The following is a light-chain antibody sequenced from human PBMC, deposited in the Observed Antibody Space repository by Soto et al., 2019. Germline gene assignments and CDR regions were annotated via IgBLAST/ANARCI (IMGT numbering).Light chain of an antibody. V-gene: IGKV3-20*01. CDR1: QSVSSSY. Sequence: EIVLTQSPGTLSLSPGERATLSCRASQSVSSSYLAWHQQKPGHAPRLLIYDASSRATGLPDRFSGSGSGTDFTLTISRLEPEDFAVYYCQQYGSSPYTFGRGTKLEIK. CDR2: DAS. CDR3: QQYGSSPYT. J-gene: IGKJ2*01.